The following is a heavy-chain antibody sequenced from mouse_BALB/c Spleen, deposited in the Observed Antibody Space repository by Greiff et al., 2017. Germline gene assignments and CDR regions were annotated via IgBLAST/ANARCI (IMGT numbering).Heavy chain of an antibody. J-gene: IGHJ2*01. CDR3: ARRYDGRGFDY. D-gene: IGHD2-3*01. CDR2: ISSGGSYT. CDR1: GFTFSSYA. V-gene: IGHV5-9-4*01. Sequence: EVKLQESGGGLVKPGGSLKLSCAASGFTFSSYAMSWVRQSPEKRLEWVAEISSGGSYTYYPDTVTGRFTISRDNAKNTLYLEMSSLRSEDTAMYYCARRYDGRGFDYWGQGTTLTVSS.